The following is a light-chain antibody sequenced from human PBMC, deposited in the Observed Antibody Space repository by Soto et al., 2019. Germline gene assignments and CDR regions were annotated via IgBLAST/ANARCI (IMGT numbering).Light chain of an antibody. Sequence: IQMTQSPSSLSASVGDRVTITCQASQDISNYLNWYQQKPGKAPKLLIYDASNLETGVPSRFSGSRSGTDFTFIISNLQPEDIATYYCQQYDNLPSITFGQGTRLEIK. CDR2: DAS. V-gene: IGKV1-33*01. CDR1: QDISNY. J-gene: IGKJ5*01. CDR3: QQYDNLPSIT.